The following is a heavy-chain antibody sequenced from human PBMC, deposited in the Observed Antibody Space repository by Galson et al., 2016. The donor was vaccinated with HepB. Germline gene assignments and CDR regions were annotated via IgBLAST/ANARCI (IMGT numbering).Heavy chain of an antibody. CDR3: ARRPDSAADNTDFDY. CDR2: IYPGNSAT. Sequence: QSGAEVKKPGESLKISCEGSGYSFNRYWIAWVRQMPGKGLEWMGIIYPGNSATRYSPSFQGQVTFSADNSISTAYLQWSSLKASDTAMYYCARRPDSAADNTDFDYWGQGTQVTVSS. CDR1: GYSFNRYW. J-gene: IGHJ4*02. V-gene: IGHV5-51*01. D-gene: IGHD6-13*01.